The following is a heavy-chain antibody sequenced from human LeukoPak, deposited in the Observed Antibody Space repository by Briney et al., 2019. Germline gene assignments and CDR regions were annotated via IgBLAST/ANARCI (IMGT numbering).Heavy chain of an antibody. CDR3: ARDHYYDTSGYYLLSLYYFDY. V-gene: IGHV4-34*01. D-gene: IGHD3-22*01. CDR2: IYHSGST. J-gene: IGHJ4*02. CDR1: GGSFSGYY. Sequence: SETLSLTCAVYGGSFSGYYWSWIRQPPGKGLEWIGSIYHSGSTSYNPSLKSRVTISVDTSKNQFSLNLSSVTAADTAVYYCARDHYYDTSGYYLLSLYYFDYWGQGTLVTVSS.